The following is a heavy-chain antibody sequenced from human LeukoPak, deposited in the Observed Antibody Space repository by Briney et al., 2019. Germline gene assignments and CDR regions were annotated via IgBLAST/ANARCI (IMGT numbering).Heavy chain of an antibody. CDR2: IKQDGSKK. J-gene: IGHJ4*02. Sequence: PGGSLRLSCVASGFPFSSYWMTWVRQAPGKGLEWVANIKQDGSKKSYVDSVKGRFTISRDNAKNSLYLQMNSLRAEDTAVYYCARESHADYWGQGTLVTVSS. CDR1: GFPFSSYW. V-gene: IGHV3-7*01. CDR3: ARESHADY.